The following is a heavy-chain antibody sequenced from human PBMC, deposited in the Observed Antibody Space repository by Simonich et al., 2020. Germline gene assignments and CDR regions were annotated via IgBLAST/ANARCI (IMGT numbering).Heavy chain of an antibody. D-gene: IGHD6-13*01. V-gene: IGHV4-38-2*01. CDR2: IYHGGGT. CDR3: ARVGYSNYYYYGMDV. J-gene: IGHJ6*02. Sequence: QVQLQESGPGLVKPSETLSLTCAVSGYSISSGYYWGWIRQPPGKGLEWIGSIYHGGGTSYHPALKSRVTISVDTSKNQFSLKLSSVTAADTAVYYCARVGYSNYYYYGMDVWGQGTTVTVSS. CDR1: GYSISSGYY.